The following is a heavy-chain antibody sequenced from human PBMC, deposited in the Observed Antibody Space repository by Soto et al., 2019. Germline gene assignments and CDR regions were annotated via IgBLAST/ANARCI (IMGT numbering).Heavy chain of an antibody. V-gene: IGHV4-59*01. CDR1: GDSINNYY. Sequence: PSETLSLTYTVSGDSINNYYWTWIRQPPGKGLEWIGYIYDSGSTSYNPSLKSRLTISVDTSKNQFSLKLKSVTAADTAVYYCARGTKYYYQGMDVWGQGTTVTVSS. CDR2: IYDSGST. J-gene: IGHJ6*02. CDR3: ARGTKYYYQGMDV.